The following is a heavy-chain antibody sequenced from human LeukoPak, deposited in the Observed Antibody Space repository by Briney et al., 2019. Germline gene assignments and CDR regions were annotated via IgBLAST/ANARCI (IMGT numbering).Heavy chain of an antibody. CDR3: ARGGAGYSSSRDAFDI. CDR2: IYYSGST. CDR1: GVSISSGGDY. J-gene: IGHJ3*02. V-gene: IGHV4-31*03. D-gene: IGHD6-13*01. Sequence: SETLSLTCTVSGVSISSGGDYWSWLRQHPGKGLEWIVYIYYSGSTYYNPSLKSRVTISVDTSKNQFSLKLSSVTAADTAVYYCARGGAGYSSSRDAFDIWGQGTMVTVSS.